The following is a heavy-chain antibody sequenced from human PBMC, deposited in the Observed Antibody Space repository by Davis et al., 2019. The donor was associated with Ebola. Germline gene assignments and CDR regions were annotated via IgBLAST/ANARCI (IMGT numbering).Heavy chain of an antibody. V-gene: IGHV3-48*02. D-gene: IGHD2-21*02. CDR3: ARGVDYAFDI. CDR1: GFTFSSSS. J-gene: IGHJ3*02. Sequence: PGGSLRLSCVASGFTFSSSSMNWVRQAPGKGLEWVSHISISRSTTNYADSVKGRFTISRDNVKNSLSLQMNSLRDEDTAVYYCARGVDYAFDIWGQGTTVTVSS. CDR2: ISISRSTT.